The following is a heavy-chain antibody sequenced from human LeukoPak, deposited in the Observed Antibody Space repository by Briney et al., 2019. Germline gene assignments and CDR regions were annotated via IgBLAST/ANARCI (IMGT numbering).Heavy chain of an antibody. CDR1: DGAIAGYS. CDR3: ARGRGRDGDNLTS. Sequence: SETLSLTCTVSDGAIAGYSWSWIRQAPGKGLEWIGYIYYSGDTNYNPSLKSRVTISVDTSKNQFSLKLTSVTAADTAVYYCARGRGRDGDNLTSWGQGTLVTVSS. D-gene: IGHD5-24*01. V-gene: IGHV4-59*01. J-gene: IGHJ4*02. CDR2: IYYSGDT.